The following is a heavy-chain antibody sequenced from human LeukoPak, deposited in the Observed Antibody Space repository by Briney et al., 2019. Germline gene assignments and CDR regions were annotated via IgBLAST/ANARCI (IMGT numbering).Heavy chain of an antibody. Sequence: GGSLRLSCAASGFTFSSYSMNWVRQAPGKGLEWVSGISGSGGYTYYADSVKGRFTISRDNSKNTLYLQMNSLRAEDTAVYYCAKDLVDVAAVWGKGTTVTISS. V-gene: IGHV3-23*01. CDR2: ISGSGGYT. J-gene: IGHJ6*04. CDR3: AKDLVDVAAV. D-gene: IGHD6-13*01. CDR1: GFTFSSYS.